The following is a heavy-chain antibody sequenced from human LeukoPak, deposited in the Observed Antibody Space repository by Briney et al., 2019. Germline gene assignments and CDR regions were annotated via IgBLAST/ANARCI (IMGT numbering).Heavy chain of an antibody. CDR3: VREGTYFFASGSFQGYYFDN. D-gene: IGHD3-10*01. CDR2: ISNDGSDK. J-gene: IGHJ4*02. V-gene: IGHV3-30*03. CDR1: GVTFSNYA. Sequence: GGSLRLSCAAPGVTFSNYAMHWVRQSPGKGLEWVAVISNDGSDKHHADSVKGRFTVSRDNSEHTVYLQMDRLRVEDTAIYYCVREGTYFFASGSFQGYYFDNWGQGTLVTVSS.